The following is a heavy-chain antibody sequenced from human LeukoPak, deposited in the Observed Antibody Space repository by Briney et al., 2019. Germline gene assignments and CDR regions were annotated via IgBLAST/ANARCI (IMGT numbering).Heavy chain of an antibody. CDR2: ISGSGGST. D-gene: IGHD6-19*01. CDR3: AKGTAVAGWNY. CDR1: GRTFGSDA. Sequence: GGSLRLSCAAAGRTFGSDAICWGPQAQEKRLEWVSAISGSGGSTYYADSVKGRFTISRDNSKNTLYLQMNSLRAEYTAVYYCAKGTAVAGWNYWGQGSLVTVSS. V-gene: IGHV3-23*01. J-gene: IGHJ4*02.